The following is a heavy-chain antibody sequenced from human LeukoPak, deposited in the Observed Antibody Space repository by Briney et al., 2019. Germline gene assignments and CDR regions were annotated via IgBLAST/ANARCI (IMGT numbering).Heavy chain of an antibody. CDR3: AKDVYGSGSPTYYYGMDV. Sequence: GGSLRLSCAASGFTFDDYAMHWVRQAPGKGLEWVSGISWNSGSIGYADSVKGRFTISRDNAKNSLYLQMNSLRAEDTALYYCAKDVYGSGSPTYYYGMDVWGQGTTVTVSS. V-gene: IGHV3-9*01. J-gene: IGHJ6*02. D-gene: IGHD3-10*01. CDR1: GFTFDDYA. CDR2: ISWNSGSI.